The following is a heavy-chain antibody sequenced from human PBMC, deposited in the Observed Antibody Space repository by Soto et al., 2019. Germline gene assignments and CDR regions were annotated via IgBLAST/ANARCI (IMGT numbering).Heavy chain of an antibody. V-gene: IGHV4-30-4*01. CDR2: IYYTGST. Sequence: SETLSLTCTVSGGSISSDDYYWSWIRQPPGKGLEWVGYIYYTGSTNYNPSLKSRVTISVDTSKNQFSLKLTSVSAADTAVYYCARDRSNSPDFFDFWGQGTLVTVSS. CDR3: ARDRSNSPDFFDF. D-gene: IGHD6-6*01. J-gene: IGHJ4*02. CDR1: GGSISSDDYY.